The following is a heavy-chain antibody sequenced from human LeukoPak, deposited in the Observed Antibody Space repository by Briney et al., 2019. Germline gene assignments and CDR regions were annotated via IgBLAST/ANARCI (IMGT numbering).Heavy chain of an antibody. J-gene: IGHJ6*02. CDR3: ARDDIVVVPAAIPNGMDV. CDR2: IHSGGAAT. V-gene: IGHV3-23*01. Sequence: GGSLRLSRAASGFTFSNHAMAWVRQAPGKGLEWVSAIHSGGAATYYADSVKGRFTISRDNSKNTLYLQMNSLRAEDTAVYYCARDDIVVVPAAIPNGMDVWGQGTTVTVSS. D-gene: IGHD2-2*01. CDR1: GFTFSNHA.